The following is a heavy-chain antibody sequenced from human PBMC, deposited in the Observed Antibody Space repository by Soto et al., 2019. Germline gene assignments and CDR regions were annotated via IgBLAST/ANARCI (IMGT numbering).Heavy chain of an antibody. V-gene: IGHV1-8*02. Sequence: GASVKVSCKASGYTFTNNDVSWVRHATGQGLEWMGWMNPGSGDTGYAQKFQGRVTMTRDISIATAYMELNSLTSEDTAIYYCARMESFGSLNWFDPWGQGTLVTVSS. CDR3: ARMESFGSLNWFDP. CDR2: MNPGSGDT. D-gene: IGHD5-18*01. CDR1: GYTFTNND. J-gene: IGHJ5*02.